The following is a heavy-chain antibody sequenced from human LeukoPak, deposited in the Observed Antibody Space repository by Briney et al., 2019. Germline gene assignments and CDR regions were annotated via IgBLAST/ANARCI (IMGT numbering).Heavy chain of an antibody. CDR3: ARHPYQLLWLSWFDP. D-gene: IGHD2-2*01. Sequence: PSETLSLTCTFSGASSSSSGYYWGWIRQPPGKGLEWIGSIYYSGSTYHNPSLKSRVTISVDTSKNQFSLKLSSVTAADTAVYYCARHPYQLLWLSWFDPWGQGTLVTVSS. CDR1: GASSSSSGYY. V-gene: IGHV4-39*01. CDR2: IYYSGST. J-gene: IGHJ5*02.